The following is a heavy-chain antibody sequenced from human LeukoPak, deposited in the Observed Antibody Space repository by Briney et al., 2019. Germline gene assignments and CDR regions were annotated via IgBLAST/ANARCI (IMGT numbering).Heavy chain of an antibody. CDR1: GGSISSYY. CDR2: IYYSGST. D-gene: IGHD6-13*01. J-gene: IGHJ6*02. CDR3: ARIPGAAAGHKYYYYYYGMDV. Sequence: SETLSLTCTVSGGSISSYYWSWIRQPPGKGLEWIGYIYYSGSTSYNPSLKSRVTISVDTSKNQFSLKLSSVTAADTAVYYCARIPGAAAGHKYYYYYYGMDVWGQGTTVTVSS. V-gene: IGHV4-59*01.